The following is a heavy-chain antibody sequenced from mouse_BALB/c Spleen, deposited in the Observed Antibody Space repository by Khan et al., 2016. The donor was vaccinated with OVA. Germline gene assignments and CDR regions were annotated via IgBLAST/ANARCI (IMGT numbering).Heavy chain of an antibody. J-gene: IGHJ3*01. Sequence: QVQLKESGAELARPGASVKMSCKASGYTFTSYTIHWIKLRPGQGLEWIGFINPSNGYTNYNQKFKDKATLTADKSSTTFYMLLSSLTSDDSAAYKCVRDGTYHRNDGWFAYWGQGTLVTVSA. V-gene: IGHV1-4*01. CDR2: INPSNGYT. D-gene: IGHD2-14*01. CDR1: GYTFTSYT. CDR3: VRDGTYHRNDGWFAY.